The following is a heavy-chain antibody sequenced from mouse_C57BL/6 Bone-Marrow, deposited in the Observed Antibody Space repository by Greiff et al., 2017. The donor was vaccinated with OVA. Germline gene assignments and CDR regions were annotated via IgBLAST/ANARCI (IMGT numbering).Heavy chain of an antibody. CDR2: IYPGDGDT. CDR3: AHYYGSSYVGY. CDR1: GYAFSSSW. D-gene: IGHD1-1*01. J-gene: IGHJ2*01. Sequence: QVQLQQSGPELVKPGASVKISCKASGYAFSSSWMNWVKQRPGKGLEWIGRIYPGDGDTNYNGKFKGKATLTADKSSSTAYMQLSRLTSEDSAVYFCAHYYGSSYVGYWGQGTTLTVSS. V-gene: IGHV1-82*01.